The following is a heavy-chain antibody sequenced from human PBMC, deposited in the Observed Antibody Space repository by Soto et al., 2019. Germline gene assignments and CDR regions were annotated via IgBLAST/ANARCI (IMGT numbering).Heavy chain of an antibody. CDR2: INPSGGST. D-gene: IGHD6-19*01. J-gene: IGHJ4*02. V-gene: IGHV1-46*01. Sequence: GASVTVSCQASGYTFTSYYMHWVRQAPGQGLEWMGIINPSGGSTSYAQKFQGRVTMTRDTSTSTVYMELSSLRSEDTAVYYCARWYAVAGNDYWGQGTLVTVSS. CDR1: GYTFTSYY. CDR3: ARWYAVAGNDY.